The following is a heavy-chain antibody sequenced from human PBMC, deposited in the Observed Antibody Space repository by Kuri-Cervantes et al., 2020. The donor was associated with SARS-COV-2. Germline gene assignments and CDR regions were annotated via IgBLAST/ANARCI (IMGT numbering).Heavy chain of an antibody. CDR3: ASTYYYDSSGYPRLGAFDI. CDR2: IYSGGST. D-gene: IGHD3-22*01. V-gene: IGHV3-53*01. J-gene: IGHJ3*02. CDR1: GFIVSSKY. Sequence: GESLKISCAASGFIVSSKYISWVRQAPGRGLEWVSVIYSGGSTYYADSVKGRFTISRDNSKNTLYLQMNSLRAEDTAVYYCASTYYYDSSGYPRLGAFDIWGQGTMVTVSS.